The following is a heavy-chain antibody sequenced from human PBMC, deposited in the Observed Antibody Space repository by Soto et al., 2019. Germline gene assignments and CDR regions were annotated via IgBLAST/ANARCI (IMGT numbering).Heavy chain of an antibody. Sequence: QIMLKESGPTLVKPTQTLTLTCTFSGFSISTSGVAVGWIRQAPGKALEWLALVYGDDDKRYTLSLKSRLTIPKHTSDHHVVPTMSHLGPLYGATNYCSLSIRGGSLYAFKIWGLATMVTVSS. CDR3: SLSIRGGSLYAFKI. J-gene: IGHJ3*02. CDR2: VYGDDDK. CDR1: GFSISTSGVA. V-gene: IGHV2-5*02. D-gene: IGHD1-20*01.